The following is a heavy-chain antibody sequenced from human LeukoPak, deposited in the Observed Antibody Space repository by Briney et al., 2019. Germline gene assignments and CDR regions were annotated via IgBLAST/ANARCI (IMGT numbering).Heavy chain of an antibody. CDR3: ARGGFPYRGPIDY. Sequence: ASVKISCKASGGTFSSYAISWVRQAPGQGLEWMGRIIPILGIANYAQKFQGRVTITADKSTSTAYMELSSLRSEDTAVYYCARGGFPYRGPIDYWGQGTLVTVSS. J-gene: IGHJ4*02. D-gene: IGHD3-16*02. CDR1: GGTFSSYA. CDR2: IIPILGIA. V-gene: IGHV1-69*04.